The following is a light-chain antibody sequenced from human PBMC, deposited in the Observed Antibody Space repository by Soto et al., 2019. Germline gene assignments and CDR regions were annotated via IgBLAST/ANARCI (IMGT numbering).Light chain of an antibody. J-gene: IGKJ5*01. CDR2: GAS. V-gene: IGKV3-15*01. CDR3: QQYGSSPMT. CDR1: QPLNNN. Sequence: EIVMTQSPATLSVSPGDRATLSCRAGQPLNNNVAWYQHKPGQAPRLLIYGASTRATGISARFSGSGSGTEFILTISRLEPEDFAVYYCQQYGSSPMTFGQGTRLEIK.